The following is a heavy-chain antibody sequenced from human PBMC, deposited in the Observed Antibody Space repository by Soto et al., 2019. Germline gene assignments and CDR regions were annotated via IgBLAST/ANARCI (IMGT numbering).Heavy chain of an antibody. CDR1: GYTFTDYA. Sequence: QVQLVQSGAEEKKPGASVKVSCKASGYTFTDYAMHWVRQAPGQRLEWMGWINAGNGNTKYSQKFQGRVTITRDTTASTAYMELSSLRSEDTAVHSCARGGPTIDYWGQGTMVTVSS. V-gene: IGHV1-3*05. D-gene: IGHD3-10*01. CDR3: ARGGPTIDY. CDR2: INAGNGNT. J-gene: IGHJ4*02.